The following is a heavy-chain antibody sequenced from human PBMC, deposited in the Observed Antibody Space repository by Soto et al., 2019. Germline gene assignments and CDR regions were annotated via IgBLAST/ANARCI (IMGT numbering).Heavy chain of an antibody. CDR3: AKVVWGITMVRGVNDY. CDR2: ISGSGGST. J-gene: IGHJ4*02. Sequence: EVQLLESGGGLVQPGGSLRLSCAASGFTFSSYAMSWVRQAPGKGLEWVSAISGSGGSTYYADSVKGRFTISRDNSKNALYLQMNSLIAEDTAVYYCAKVVWGITMVRGVNDYWGQGTLVTVSS. V-gene: IGHV3-23*01. D-gene: IGHD3-10*01. CDR1: GFTFSSYA.